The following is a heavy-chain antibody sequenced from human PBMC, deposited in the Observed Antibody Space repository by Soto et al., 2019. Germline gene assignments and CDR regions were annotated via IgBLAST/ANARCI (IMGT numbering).Heavy chain of an antibody. CDR2: IYYSGST. Sequence: QVQLQESGPGLVKPSETLSLTCTVSGGSISSYYWCWIRQPPGKGLEWIGYIYYSGSTNYNPSLTSRVTISVDTSNNQFSLKLSSVTAADTAVYYCARRYGMAWDYWGQGALVTVSS. CDR3: ARRYGMAWDY. V-gene: IGHV4-59*08. D-gene: IGHD2-8*01. CDR1: GGSISSYY. J-gene: IGHJ4*02.